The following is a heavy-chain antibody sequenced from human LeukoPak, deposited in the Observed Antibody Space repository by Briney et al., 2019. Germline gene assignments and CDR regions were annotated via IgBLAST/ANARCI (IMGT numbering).Heavy chain of an antibody. CDR2: ISSSSSAM. CDR1: GFTFSSYI. J-gene: IGHJ4*02. Sequence: GGSLRLSCAASGFTFSSYIMSWVRQAPGKWLEWVSYISSSSSAMYYADSMKGRFTISRDNAKNSLYLQMNNLRDEDTAVYYCARGSGNSFDYWGQGALVTVSS. CDR3: ARGSGNSFDY. D-gene: IGHD3-10*01. V-gene: IGHV3-48*02.